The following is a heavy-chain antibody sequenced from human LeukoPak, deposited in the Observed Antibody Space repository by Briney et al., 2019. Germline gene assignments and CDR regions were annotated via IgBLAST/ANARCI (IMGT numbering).Heavy chain of an antibody. Sequence: GGSLRLSCAASGNYWMHWVRQAPGKGLVWVSHINSDGSWTSYADSVKGRFTISKDNAKNTLYLQMNGLRAEDTAVYYCARGVDYYKNSGTIDYWGQGTLVTVSS. CDR3: ARGVDYYKNSGTIDY. D-gene: IGHD3-22*01. J-gene: IGHJ4*02. V-gene: IGHV3-74*01. CDR1: GNYW. CDR2: INSDGSWT.